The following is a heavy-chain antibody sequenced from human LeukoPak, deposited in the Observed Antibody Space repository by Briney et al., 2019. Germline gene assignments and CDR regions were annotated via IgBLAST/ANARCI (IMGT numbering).Heavy chain of an antibody. J-gene: IGHJ3*02. CDR3: TRDRNDYGDPDGFDI. CDR2: TTRVSTYI. D-gene: IGHD4-17*01. V-gene: IGHV3-21*01. Sequence: GGSLRLSCAASGFTFSDFAMNWVRQAPGKGLEWVSYTTRVSTYIYYAESPEGRFTISRDNAKNLLYLQLSSLRGEDTGIYYCTRDRNDYGDPDGFDIWGHGTVVTVSS. CDR1: GFTFSDFA.